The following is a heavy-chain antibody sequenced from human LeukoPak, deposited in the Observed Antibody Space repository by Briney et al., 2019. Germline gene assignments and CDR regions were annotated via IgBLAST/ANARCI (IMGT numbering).Heavy chain of an antibody. Sequence: AETLSLTCTVSGGSISSYYWSWIRQPPGKGLEWIGYIYYSGSTNYNPSLKSRVTISVDTSKNQFSLKLSSVTAADTAVYYCARDPAYCGGDCYLGYFDYWGQGTLVTVSS. J-gene: IGHJ4*02. CDR2: IYYSGST. V-gene: IGHV4-59*01. D-gene: IGHD2-21*02. CDR1: GGSISSYY. CDR3: ARDPAYCGGDCYLGYFDY.